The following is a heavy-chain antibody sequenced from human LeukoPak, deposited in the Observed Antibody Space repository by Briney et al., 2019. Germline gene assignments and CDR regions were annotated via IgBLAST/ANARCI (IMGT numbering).Heavy chain of an antibody. CDR3: ARGYNTGWYFDF. CDR1: GASISSGGYY. CDR2: INPSGDT. Sequence: PSETLSLTCTVSGASISSGGYYWSWIRQPAGKGLEWIGRINPSGDTNYNTSLKSRVTFSIETSKNQFSLKLNSVTAADTAMYFCARGYNTGWYFDFWGRGTLVTVSS. D-gene: IGHD2-8*02. J-gene: IGHJ2*01. V-gene: IGHV4-61*02.